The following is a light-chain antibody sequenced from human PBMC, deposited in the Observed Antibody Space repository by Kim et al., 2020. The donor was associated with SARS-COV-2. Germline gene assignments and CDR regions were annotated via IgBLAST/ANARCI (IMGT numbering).Light chain of an antibody. J-gene: IGKJ1*01. CDR2: TAS. CDR3: LQHNAYPLT. CDR1: QGIGSD. Sequence: ASIGARVTITCRASQGIGSDLGWYQQKPGKAPKRLIYTASTLESGVPSRFSGSGSGTDFTLTIINLQPEDFATYYCLQHNAYPLTFGQGTKVDIK. V-gene: IGKV1-17*02.